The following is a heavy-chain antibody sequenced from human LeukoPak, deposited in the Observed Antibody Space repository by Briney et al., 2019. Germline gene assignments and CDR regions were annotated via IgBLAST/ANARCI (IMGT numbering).Heavy chain of an antibody. CDR3: VRAPSEIGGYYPEYFRH. Sequence: PGGSLRLSCAASGFTFSSYWMHWVRQASGKGLVWVSRIKSDGSTNYADSVKGRFTISRDNAKNTVSLQMNSLRAEDTGVYYCVRAPSEIGGYYPEYFRHWGQGTLVAVSS. J-gene: IGHJ1*01. CDR2: IKSDGST. CDR1: GFTFSSYW. D-gene: IGHD3-22*01. V-gene: IGHV3-74*01.